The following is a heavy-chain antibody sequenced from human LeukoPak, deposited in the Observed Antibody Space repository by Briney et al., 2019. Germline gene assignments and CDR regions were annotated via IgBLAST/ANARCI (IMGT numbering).Heavy chain of an antibody. Sequence: GGSLRLSCAASGFTFSSYSMNWVRQAPGKGLEWVSCISSSSSYIYYADSVKGRFTISRDNAKNSLYLQMNSLRAEDTAVYYCARVPALSGSYSVFDYWGQGTLVTVSS. J-gene: IGHJ4*02. CDR3: ARVPALSGSYSVFDY. CDR2: ISSSSSYI. CDR1: GFTFSSYS. D-gene: IGHD1-26*01. V-gene: IGHV3-21*04.